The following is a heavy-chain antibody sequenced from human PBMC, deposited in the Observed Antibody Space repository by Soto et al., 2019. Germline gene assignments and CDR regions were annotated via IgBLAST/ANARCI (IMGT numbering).Heavy chain of an antibody. CDR2: IWYDVSNK. V-gene: IGHV3-33*01. Sequence: SLRLYCAASGFTFSSHGMHWVRQAPGKGLEWVAVIWYDVSNKYYADSAMGRFTISRDNSKNTLYLQMISLRAEDTAVYYCARGRVAAASDSFHIWGQGKMVTV. D-gene: IGHD6-13*01. J-gene: IGHJ3*02. CDR1: GFTFSSHG. CDR3: ARGRVAAASDSFHI.